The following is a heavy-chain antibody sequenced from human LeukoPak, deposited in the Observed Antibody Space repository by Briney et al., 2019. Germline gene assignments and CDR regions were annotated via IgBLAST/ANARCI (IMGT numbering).Heavy chain of an antibody. V-gene: IGHV4-34*01. J-gene: IGHJ5*02. Sequence: SETLSLTCAVYGGSFSGYYWSWIRQPPGKGLEWIGEISHSGSTKFNPSLKSRVTISVDTSRNQFSLNLTSVTAADTAVYYCARAGLSIFGMITPNWFDPWGQGTLVSVSS. CDR1: GGSFSGYY. D-gene: IGHD3-3*01. CDR3: ARAGLSIFGMITPNWFDP. CDR2: ISHSGST.